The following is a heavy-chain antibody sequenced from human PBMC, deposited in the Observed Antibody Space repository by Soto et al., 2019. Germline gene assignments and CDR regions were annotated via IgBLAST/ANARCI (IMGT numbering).Heavy chain of an antibody. V-gene: IGHV4-59*01. Sequence: PSETLSLTCTVSGCSISSYYWSWIRQPPGKGLEWIGYIYYSGSTNYNPSLKSRVTISVDTSKNQFSLKLSSVTAADTAVYYCARMTDIAAAEGWYDPWGQGTLVTVSS. CDR2: IYYSGST. J-gene: IGHJ5*02. D-gene: IGHD6-13*01. CDR3: ARMTDIAAAEGWYDP. CDR1: GCSISSYY.